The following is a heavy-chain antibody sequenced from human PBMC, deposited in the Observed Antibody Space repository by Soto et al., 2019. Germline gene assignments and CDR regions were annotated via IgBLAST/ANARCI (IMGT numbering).Heavy chain of an antibody. Sequence: PGESLKISCKGSGYKISTYWIDWVRQMPGKGLEWMGIIYPGDSDTRYSPSFQGQVTISADKSSSTAYLQWHSLKASDSAMYFCARRDSLSVIDYWGQGTQVTVSS. CDR2: IYPGDSDT. J-gene: IGHJ4*02. D-gene: IGHD2-21*02. CDR1: GYKISTYW. CDR3: ARRDSLSVIDY. V-gene: IGHV5-51*01.